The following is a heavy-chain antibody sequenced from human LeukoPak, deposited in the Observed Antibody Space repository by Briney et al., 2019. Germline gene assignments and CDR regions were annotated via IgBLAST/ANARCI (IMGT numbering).Heavy chain of an antibody. CDR3: ARLGWSYRSGSRGGYFDF. CDR1: GYTFSDSW. D-gene: IGHD6-19*01. V-gene: IGHV5-51*01. J-gene: IGHJ4*02. CDR2: IYPGDSDT. Sequence: LGESLKISRKGSGYTFSDSWIGWVRQMPGKGLEWMGIIYPGDSDTTYNPSFQGQVTISADKSISTAHLHWSSLKASDTAIYYCARLGWSYRSGSRGGYFDFWGQGTLVTVSS.